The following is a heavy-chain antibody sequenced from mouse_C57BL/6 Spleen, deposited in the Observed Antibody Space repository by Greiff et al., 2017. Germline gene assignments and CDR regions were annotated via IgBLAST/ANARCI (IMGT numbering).Heavy chain of an antibody. CDR1: GYSFTSCYY. V-gene: IGHV3-6*01. Sequence: EVQLQESGPGLVKPSQSLSLTCSATGYSFTSCYYWKWNRQLPGNNVEWMGYISDDGSTNYNPTLKNRITITRDTSYNQLFMKLSSLTTEDTAAYFCAREGTTVPFDYWGQGTTLTVSS. J-gene: IGHJ2*01. D-gene: IGHD1-1*01. CDR2: ISDDGST. CDR3: AREGTTVPFDY.